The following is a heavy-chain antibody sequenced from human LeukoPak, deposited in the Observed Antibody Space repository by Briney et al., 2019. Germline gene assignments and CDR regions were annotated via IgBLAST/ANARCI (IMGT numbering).Heavy chain of an antibody. CDR3: AKGGSFYYDTSGYLY. Sequence: GGSLRLSCAASGFTFSSYAMSWVRQAPGKGLEWVSAISGSGGSTYYADSVKGRFTISRDNSRNTLYLQMNSLRAEDTAVYYCAKGGSFYYDTSGYLYWGQGTLATVSS. V-gene: IGHV3-23*01. J-gene: IGHJ4*02. CDR1: GFTFSSYA. CDR2: ISGSGGST. D-gene: IGHD3-22*01.